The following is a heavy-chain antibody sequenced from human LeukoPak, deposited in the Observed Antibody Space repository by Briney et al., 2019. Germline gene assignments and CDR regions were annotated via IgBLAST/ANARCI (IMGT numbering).Heavy chain of an antibody. Sequence: PSETLSLXCTVSGGSISSSSYYWGWIRQPPGKGLEWIGSIYYSGSTYYNPSLKSRVTISVDTSKNQFSLKLSSVTAADTAVYYCARLRAFDIWGQGTMVTVSS. CDR1: GGSISSSSYY. CDR3: ARLRAFDI. CDR2: IYYSGST. J-gene: IGHJ3*02. V-gene: IGHV4-39*01.